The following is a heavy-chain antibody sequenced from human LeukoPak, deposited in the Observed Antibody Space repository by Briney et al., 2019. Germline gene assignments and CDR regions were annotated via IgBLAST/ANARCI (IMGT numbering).Heavy chain of an antibody. CDR3: ASTDILTGHDLFDY. CDR1: GGSISSYY. J-gene: IGHJ4*02. CDR2: IYYSGST. Sequence: SETLSLTCTVSGGSISSYYWSWIRQPPGKGLEWIGYIYYSGSTNYNPSLKSRVTISVDTSKNQFSLKLSPVTAADTAVYYCASTDILTGHDLFDYWGQGTLVTVSS. D-gene: IGHD3-9*01. V-gene: IGHV4-59*01.